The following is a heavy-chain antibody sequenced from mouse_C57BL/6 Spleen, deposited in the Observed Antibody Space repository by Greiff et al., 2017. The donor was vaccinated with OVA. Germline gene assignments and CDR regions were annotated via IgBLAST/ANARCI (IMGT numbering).Heavy chain of an antibody. J-gene: IGHJ4*01. CDR2: IDPSDSYT. D-gene: IGHD2-1*01. V-gene: IGHV1-50*01. CDR1: GYTFTSYW. Sequence: VQLQQPGAELVKTGASVKLSCKASGYTFTSYWMQWVKQRPGQGLEWIGEIDPSDSYTNYNQKFKGKATLTVDTSSSTAYMQLSSLTSEDSAVYYCARLGGNYDAMDYWGQGTSVTVSS. CDR3: ARLGGNYDAMDY.